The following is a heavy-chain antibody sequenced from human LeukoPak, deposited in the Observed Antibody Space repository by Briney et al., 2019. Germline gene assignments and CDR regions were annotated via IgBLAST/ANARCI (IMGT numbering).Heavy chain of an antibody. D-gene: IGHD3-22*01. CDR1: GYTFTSYY. J-gene: IGHJ4*02. V-gene: IGHV1-46*01. CDR3: AREPSVRYDSSGYYLDY. CDR2: INPSGGST. Sequence: ASVKVSCKASGYTFTSYYMHWVRQAPGQGLEWMGIINPSGGSTSYAQKFQGRVTVTRDTSTSTVYMELSSLRSEDTAVYYCAREPSVRYDSSGYYLDYWGQGTLVTVSS.